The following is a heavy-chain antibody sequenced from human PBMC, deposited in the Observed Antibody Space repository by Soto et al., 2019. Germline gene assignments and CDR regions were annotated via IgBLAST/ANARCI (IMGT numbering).Heavy chain of an antibody. CDR3: ARDPDAYLSLWGYDY. CDR2: VSATGATT. J-gene: IGHJ4*02. CDR1: GFTFSYYA. V-gene: IGHV3-23*01. D-gene: IGHD3-16*01. Sequence: EVQLLESGGGLVQTGGSLRLSCAASGFTFSYYAMNRVRQAPGKGLEWVAHVSATGATTHYADSVNGRFTISRDNSKNTLFLQMNSLRAEDTALYYCARDPDAYLSLWGYDYWGQGTLVTASS.